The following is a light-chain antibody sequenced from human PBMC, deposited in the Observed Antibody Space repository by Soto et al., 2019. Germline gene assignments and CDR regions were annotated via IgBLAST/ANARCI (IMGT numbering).Light chain of an antibody. J-gene: IGKJ4*01. CDR1: QDISSY. Sequence: DIQLTQSPSFLSASVGDRVIITCRASQDISSYLAWYQQKPGKAPKLLIYAASTLQSGVPSRFSGSRSRTEFTLTVSSLQPEDFATYYCQQLNSYPRTFGGGTKVDIK. CDR2: AAS. CDR3: QQLNSYPRT. V-gene: IGKV1-9*01.